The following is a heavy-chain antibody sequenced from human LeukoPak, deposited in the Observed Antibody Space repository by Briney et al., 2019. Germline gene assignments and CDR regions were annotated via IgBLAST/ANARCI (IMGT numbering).Heavy chain of an antibody. V-gene: IGHV3-23*01. CDR1: GFTFSNHA. CDR3: AKDPAGGSGGPFDY. D-gene: IGHD2-15*01. J-gene: IGHJ4*02. CDR2: ISGSGGST. Sequence: GGSLRLSCAASGFTFSNHAMSWVRQAPGKGLEWVSGISGSGGSTYYADSVKGHFTISRDNSKNTLYLQMNSLRAEDTAIYYCAKDPAGGSGGPFDYWGQGTLVTVSS.